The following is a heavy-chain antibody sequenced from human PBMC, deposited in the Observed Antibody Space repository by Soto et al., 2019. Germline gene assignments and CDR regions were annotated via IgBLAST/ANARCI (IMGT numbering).Heavy chain of an antibody. CDR1: GDSVSSGDYY. D-gene: IGHD3-16*01. CDR3: ARIPVDTYMIYWSDP. Sequence: SETLSLTCSVSGDSVSSGDYYWSWIRQPPGKGLEWIGHVYFSGSTNYIPSLKSRPTMSVDTAKNQFSLKLNSVTAADTAVYYCARIPVDTYMIYWSDPWGQGTQVTVSS. J-gene: IGHJ5*02. CDR2: VYFSGST. V-gene: IGHV4-61*08.